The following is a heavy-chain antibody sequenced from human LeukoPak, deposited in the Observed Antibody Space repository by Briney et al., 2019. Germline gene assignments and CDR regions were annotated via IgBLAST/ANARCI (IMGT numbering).Heavy chain of an antibody. V-gene: IGHV4-39*01. CDR3: ARQIKYIGDDFFDY. J-gene: IGHJ4*02. Sequence: PSETLSLTCTVSGGSISSSSYYWGWIRQPPGKGLEWIGSIYYSGSTYYNPSLKSRVTISVDTSKNQFSLKLSSVTAADTAVYYCARQIKYIGDDFFDYWGRGTLVTVSS. CDR2: IYYSGST. D-gene: IGHD4-17*01. CDR1: GGSISSSSYY.